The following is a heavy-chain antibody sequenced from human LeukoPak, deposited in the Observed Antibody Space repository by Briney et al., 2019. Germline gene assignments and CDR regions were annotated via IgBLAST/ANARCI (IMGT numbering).Heavy chain of an antibody. J-gene: IGHJ4*02. CDR2: IYSGGST. Sequence: PGGSLRLSCAASGFTVSSNYMSWVRQAPGEGLEWVSVIYSGGSTYYADSVKGRFTISRDNSKNTLYLQMNSLRAEDTAVYYCARGHTSLFYFDYWGQGTLVTVSS. CDR3: ARGHTSLFYFDY. CDR1: GFTVSSNY. V-gene: IGHV3-53*01. D-gene: IGHD2-21*01.